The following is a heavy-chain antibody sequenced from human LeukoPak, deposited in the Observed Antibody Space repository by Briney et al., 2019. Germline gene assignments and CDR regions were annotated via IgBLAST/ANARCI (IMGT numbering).Heavy chain of an antibody. CDR1: GFPFNDYF. D-gene: IGHD5-12*01. CDR3: ARSGRGYEDAFDI. V-gene: IGHV3-11*04. J-gene: IGHJ3*02. Sequence: PGGSLRLSCAASGFPFNDYFMSWIRQAPGKGLEWISYISSSGSTNYYADSVKGRFTISRDNAKNSLYLQMNSLRAEDTAVYYCARSGRGYEDAFDIWGQGTMVSVSS. CDR2: ISSSGSTN.